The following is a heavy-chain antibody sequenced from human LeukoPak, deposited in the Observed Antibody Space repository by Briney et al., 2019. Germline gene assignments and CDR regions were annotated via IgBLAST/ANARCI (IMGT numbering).Heavy chain of an antibody. D-gene: IGHD3-3*01. CDR2: IKEDGSEK. CDR1: GFTFSSYW. CDR3: ARGWYYDFWYMDV. Sequence: AGGSLRLSCAASGFTFSSYWMTWVRQAPGKGLEWVANIKEDGSEKYYVDSVKGRFTISRDNAKNSLYLQMNSLRAEDTAVYYCARGWYYDFWYMDVWGKGTTVTVSS. J-gene: IGHJ6*03. V-gene: IGHV3-7*01.